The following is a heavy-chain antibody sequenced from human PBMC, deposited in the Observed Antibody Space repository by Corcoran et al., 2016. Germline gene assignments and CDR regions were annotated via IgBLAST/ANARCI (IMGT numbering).Heavy chain of an antibody. CDR1: GFSFSSYG. CDR3: TRAEYANGWYDY. J-gene: IGHJ4*02. Sequence: QVQLVESGGGVVQPGRSLRLSCAASGFSFSSYGMHWVRPAPGKGLDWVAVIWYDGSIKYYADSVKGRFTISRDNAKNTLYLQMNSLRAEDTALYYCTRAEYANGWYDYWGQGTLVTVSS. V-gene: IGHV3-33*08. CDR2: IWYDGSIK. D-gene: IGHD6-19*01.